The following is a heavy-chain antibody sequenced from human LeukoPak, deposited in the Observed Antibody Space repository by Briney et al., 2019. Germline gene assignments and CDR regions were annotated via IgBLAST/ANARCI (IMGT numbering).Heavy chain of an antibody. V-gene: IGHV4-31*11. Sequence: SQTLSLTCAVSGDPINSGGYYWSWIHHLPGKGLEWIGYIYYSGSTYYNPSLQSRVTISRDTSKNQFSLRLSSVTAADTAVYYCARCGYYYDNSGCDYWGQGTLVTVSS. CDR3: ARCGYYYDNSGCDY. CDR1: GDPINSGGYY. D-gene: IGHD3-22*01. CDR2: IYYSGST. J-gene: IGHJ4*02.